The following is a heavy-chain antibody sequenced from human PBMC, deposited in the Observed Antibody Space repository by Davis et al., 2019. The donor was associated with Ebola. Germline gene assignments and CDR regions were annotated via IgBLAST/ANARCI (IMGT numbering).Heavy chain of an antibody. V-gene: IGHV3-48*03. J-gene: IGHJ4*02. CDR1: GFTFSSYE. CDR3: ARGYQLLPGGIDY. Sequence: PGGSLRLSCAASGFTFSSYEMNWVRQAPGKGLEWVSYISSSGSTIYYADSVKGRFTISRDNAKNSLYLQMNSLRAEDTAVYYCARGYQLLPGGIDYWGQGTLVTVSS. CDR2: ISSSGSTI. D-gene: IGHD2-2*01.